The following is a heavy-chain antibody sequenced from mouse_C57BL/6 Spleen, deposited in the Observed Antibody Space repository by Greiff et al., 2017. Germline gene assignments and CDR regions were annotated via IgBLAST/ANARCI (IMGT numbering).Heavy chain of an antibody. CDR3: ARDRDGYEHWFAY. D-gene: IGHD2-2*01. CDR1: GFTFSSYA. CDR2: ISDGGSYT. V-gene: IGHV5-4*01. J-gene: IGHJ3*01. Sequence: EVMLVESGGGLVKPGGSLKLSCAASGFTFSSYAMSWVRQTPEKRLEWVATISDGGSYTYYPDNVKGRFTISRDNAKNNLYLQMSHLKSEDTAMYYCARDRDGYEHWFAYWGQGTLVTVSA.